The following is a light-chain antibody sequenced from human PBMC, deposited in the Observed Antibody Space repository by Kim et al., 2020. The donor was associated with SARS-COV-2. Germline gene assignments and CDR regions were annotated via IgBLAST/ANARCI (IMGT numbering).Light chain of an antibody. Sequence: QSALTQPASVSGSPGQSITIFCTGTSSDVGGYNYVSWYQQHPGKAPKLMIYDVNNRPSGVSDRFSGSKSGNTASLTISGLQPEDEADYYCSSYTSSSLLDVFGGGTKLTVL. CDR2: DVN. V-gene: IGLV2-14*03. CDR3: SSYTSSSLLDV. CDR1: SSDVGGYNY. J-gene: IGLJ2*01.